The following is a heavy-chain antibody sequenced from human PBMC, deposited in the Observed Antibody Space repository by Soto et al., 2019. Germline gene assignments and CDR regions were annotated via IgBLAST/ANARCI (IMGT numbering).Heavy chain of an antibody. CDR1: GGSFSGYY. Sequence: QVQLQQWGAGLLKPSETLSLTCAVYGGSFSGYYWSWIRQPPGKGLEWIGEIIHTGSTNYNPSLKSRVTRSIDTSKKQFSLKLSSVTAADTAVYYCAPHVVPTATKKPWGQGTLVTGSS. CDR2: IIHTGST. CDR3: APHVVPTATKKP. J-gene: IGHJ4*02. D-gene: IGHD2-2*01. V-gene: IGHV4-34*12.